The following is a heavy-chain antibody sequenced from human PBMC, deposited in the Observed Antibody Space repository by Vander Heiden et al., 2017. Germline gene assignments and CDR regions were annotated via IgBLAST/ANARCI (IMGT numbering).Heavy chain of an antibody. CDR3: ATYDIVSIVVEN. V-gene: IGHV3-33*01. Sequence: QVQLVESGGGVVQPGGSLRLSCAASGFTFSNFGMHWVRQAPGKGLEWLAVIWNDASNKYYADSVEGRFRISRDNYKNTLFLEMNSLSAEDTAVYYCATYDIVSIVVENWGQGTLVTVSS. CDR2: IWNDASNK. J-gene: IGHJ4*02. CDR1: GFTFSNFG. D-gene: IGHD3-16*01.